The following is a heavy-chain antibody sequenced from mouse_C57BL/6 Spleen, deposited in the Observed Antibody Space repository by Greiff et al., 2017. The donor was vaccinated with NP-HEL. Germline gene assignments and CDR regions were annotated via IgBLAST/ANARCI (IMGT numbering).Heavy chain of an antibody. V-gene: IGHV5-6*01. D-gene: IGHD1-1*01. J-gene: IGHJ3*01. CDR1: GFTFSSYG. CDR3: ARHHGSREPAWFAY. Sequence: EVQLQQSGGDLVKPGGSLKLSCAASGFTFSSYGMSWVRQTPDKRLEWVATISSGGSYTYYPDSVKGRFTISRDNAKNTLYLQMSSLKSEETAMYYCARHHGSREPAWFAYWGQGTLVTVSA. CDR2: ISSGGSYT.